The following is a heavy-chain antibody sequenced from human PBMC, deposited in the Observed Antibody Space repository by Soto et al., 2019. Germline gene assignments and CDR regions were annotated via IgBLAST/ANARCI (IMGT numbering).Heavy chain of an antibody. V-gene: IGHV4-59*01. J-gene: IGHJ5*02. Sequence: SETLSLTCTVSGGSLSTYYWSWIRQPPGKGLEWIVYTSYSGSSNYNPSLKSRVTMSVDTSKNQVSLKLSSVTAADTAVYYCAKTRITSTAATFDPWGQGTLVTVSS. CDR2: TSYSGSS. D-gene: IGHD1-20*01. CDR1: GGSLSTYY. CDR3: AKTRITSTAATFDP.